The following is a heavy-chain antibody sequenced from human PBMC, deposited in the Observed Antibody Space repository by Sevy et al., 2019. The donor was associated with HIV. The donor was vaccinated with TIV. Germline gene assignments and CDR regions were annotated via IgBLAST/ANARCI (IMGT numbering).Heavy chain of an antibody. D-gene: IGHD6-13*01. CDR2: INSDGSST. CDR1: GFTFSSYW. J-gene: IGHJ6*02. CDR3: ARAGGIAAAGPYYYYGMDV. V-gene: IGHV3-74*01. Sequence: GGSLRLSCAASGFTFSSYWMHWVRQAPGNGLVWVSRINSDGSSTSYADSVKGRFTISRDNAKNTLYLQMNSLRAEDTAVYYCARAGGIAAAGPYYYYGMDVSGQGTPVTVSS.